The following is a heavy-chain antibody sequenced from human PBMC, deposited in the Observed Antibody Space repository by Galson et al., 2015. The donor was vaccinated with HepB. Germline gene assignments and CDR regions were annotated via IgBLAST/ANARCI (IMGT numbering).Heavy chain of an antibody. D-gene: IGHD3-16*01. CDR2: INPNSGGT. J-gene: IGHJ4*02. CDR3: ARDSGLVLYPPQGFDY. CDR1: GYTFTGYY. V-gene: IGHV1-2*04. Sequence: SVKVSCKASGYTFTGYYMHWVRQAPGQGLEWMGWINPNSGGTNYAQKFQGWVTMTRDTSISTAYMELSRLRSDDTAVYYCARDSGLVLYPPQGFDYWGQGTLVTVSS.